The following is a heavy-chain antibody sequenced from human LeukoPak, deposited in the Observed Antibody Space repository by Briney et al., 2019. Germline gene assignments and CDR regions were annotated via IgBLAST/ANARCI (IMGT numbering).Heavy chain of an antibody. Sequence: GRSLRLSCAASGFTFSSYGMHWVRQAPGKGLEWVAVISYDGSNKYYADSVKGRFTTSRDNSKNTLYLQMNSLRAEDTAVYYCAKESALTNAFDIWGQGTMVTVSS. D-gene: IGHD1-14*01. CDR3: AKESALTNAFDI. V-gene: IGHV3-30*18. J-gene: IGHJ3*02. CDR2: ISYDGSNK. CDR1: GFTFSSYG.